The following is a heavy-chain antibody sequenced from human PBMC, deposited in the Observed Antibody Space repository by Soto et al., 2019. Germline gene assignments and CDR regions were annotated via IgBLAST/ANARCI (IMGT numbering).Heavy chain of an antibody. CDR2: MYFSGIT. CDR3: AREDTHYYIDY. Sequence: QLQLQESGPGLVKPSETLSLTCTVSGGSINSYYWSWLRQPPGKGLEWIGYMYFSGITNYNPSLTSRVTISIDDSKNQFSLKLSSVTAADTAVYYCAREDTHYYIDYWGQGTLVTVSS. CDR1: GGSINSYY. D-gene: IGHD2-2*02. J-gene: IGHJ4*02. V-gene: IGHV4-59*01.